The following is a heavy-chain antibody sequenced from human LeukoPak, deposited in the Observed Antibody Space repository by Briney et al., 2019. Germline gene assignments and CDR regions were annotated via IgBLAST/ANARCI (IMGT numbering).Heavy chain of an antibody. J-gene: IGHJ3*02. Sequence: GGSLTLSCAASGFAFNTYSMTWVRQARGKGVEWVANIKEDGSKIYYLDCMKRLFTISRDYAQKSLYLKINTQRPEATRVYHFTRDPYDSRGYGAFDIWGQGTVVTVSS. D-gene: IGHD3-22*01. V-gene: IGHV3-7*01. CDR3: TRDPYDSRGYGAFDI. CDR1: GFAFNTYS. CDR2: IKEDGSKI.